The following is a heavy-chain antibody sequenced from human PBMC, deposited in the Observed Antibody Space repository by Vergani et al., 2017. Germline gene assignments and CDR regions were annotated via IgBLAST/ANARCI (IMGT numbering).Heavy chain of an antibody. Sequence: QVQLVQSGAEVKKPGASVKVSCKASGYTFTGYYMHWVRQAPGQGLEWMGWINPNSGGTNYAQKFQGWVTMTRDTSISTAYMELSRLRSDDTAVYYCARVGLKYSSSSGLDYWGQGTLVTVSS. CDR3: ARVGLKYSSSSGLDY. CDR1: GYTFTGYY. V-gene: IGHV1-2*04. CDR2: INPNSGGT. D-gene: IGHD6-6*01. J-gene: IGHJ4*02.